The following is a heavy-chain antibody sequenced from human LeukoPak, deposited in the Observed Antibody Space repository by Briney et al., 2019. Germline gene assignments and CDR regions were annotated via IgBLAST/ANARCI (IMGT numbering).Heavy chain of an antibody. J-gene: IGHJ4*02. D-gene: IGHD6-13*01. CDR2: INHSGST. V-gene: IGHV4-34*01. CDR3: ARGHLKYSSSYLYYFDY. CDR1: GGSFSGYY. Sequence: SETLSLTCAVYGGSFSGYYWSWIRQPPGKGLGWIGEINHSGSTNYNPSLKSRVTISVDTSKNQFSLKLSSVTAADTAVYYCARGHLKYSSSYLYYFDYWGQGTLVTVSS.